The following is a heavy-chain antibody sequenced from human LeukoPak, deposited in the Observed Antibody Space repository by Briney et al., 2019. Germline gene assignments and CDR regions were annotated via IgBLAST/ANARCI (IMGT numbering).Heavy chain of an antibody. CDR1: GGSISSGGYY. J-gene: IGHJ5*02. CDR2: GNESGGT. D-gene: IGHD2-8*01. V-gene: IGHV4-61*08. Sequence: PSETLSLTCTVSGGSISSGGYYWSWIRQPPGKGLEWIGEGNESGGTKFNPSLKSRATISADTSKNQFSLKLSSVTAADTAVYYCAKNGQSGFSFDPWGQGTLVTVSS. CDR3: AKNGQSGFSFDP.